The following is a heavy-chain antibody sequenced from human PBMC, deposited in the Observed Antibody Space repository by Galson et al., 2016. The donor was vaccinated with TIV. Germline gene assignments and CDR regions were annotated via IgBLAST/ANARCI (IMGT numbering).Heavy chain of an antibody. CDR1: GFTFDEYS. D-gene: IGHD5-18*01. CDR3: ARDGVVDTSMDYYYYSYLDV. J-gene: IGHJ6*03. V-gene: IGHV3-20*04. CDR2: INWKGNSA. Sequence: SLRLSCAASGFTFDEYSMSWVRQAPGKGLEWVATINWKGNSADYADSVRGRFTISRDNGKNSLYLQMTSLRGEDTALYYCARDGVVDTSMDYYYYSYLDVWGKGTTVTASS.